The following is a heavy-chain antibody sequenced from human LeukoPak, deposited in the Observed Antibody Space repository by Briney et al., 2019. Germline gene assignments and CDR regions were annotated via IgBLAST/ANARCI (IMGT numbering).Heavy chain of an antibody. V-gene: IGHV4-59*01. Sequence: SETLSFTCTVSGGSISSYYWSWIRQPPGKGLEWIGYIYYSGSTNYNPSLKSRVTISVDTSKNQFSLKLSSVTAADTAVYYCATGDGYNYGVLQFDYWGQGTLVTVSS. CDR3: ATGDGYNYGVLQFDY. D-gene: IGHD5-24*01. J-gene: IGHJ4*02. CDR2: IYYSGST. CDR1: GGSISSYY.